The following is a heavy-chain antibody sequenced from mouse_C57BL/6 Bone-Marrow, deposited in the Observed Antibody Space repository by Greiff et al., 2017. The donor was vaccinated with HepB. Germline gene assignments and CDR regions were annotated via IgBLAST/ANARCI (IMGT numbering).Heavy chain of an antibody. CDR3: TRFYYSNSHWYFDV. D-gene: IGHD2-5*01. Sequence: EVKLEESGEGLVKPGGSLKLSCAASGFTFSSYAMSWVRQTPEKRLEWVAYISSGGDYIYYADTVKGRFTISRDNARNTLYLQMSSLKSEDTAMYYCTRFYYSNSHWYFDVWGTGTTVTVSS. V-gene: IGHV5-9-1*02. J-gene: IGHJ1*03. CDR2: ISSGGDYI. CDR1: GFTFSSYA.